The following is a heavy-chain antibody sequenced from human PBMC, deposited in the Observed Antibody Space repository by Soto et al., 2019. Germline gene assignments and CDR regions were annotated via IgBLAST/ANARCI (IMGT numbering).Heavy chain of an antibody. J-gene: IGHJ4*02. CDR1: GYSFTGYY. Sequence: QVQLVQSGAEVKKSGASVKISCKASGYSFTGYYIHWVRQATGQGFERMGEISPKSGGTKYAQKFQGRVTMTRDTSITTVYRDLSNLSPDDTAVYYCGKGRSGDVGVFYCGQGTLVTVYS. CDR3: GKGRSGDVGVFY. D-gene: IGHD1-26*01. V-gene: IGHV1-2*02. CDR2: ISPKSGGT.